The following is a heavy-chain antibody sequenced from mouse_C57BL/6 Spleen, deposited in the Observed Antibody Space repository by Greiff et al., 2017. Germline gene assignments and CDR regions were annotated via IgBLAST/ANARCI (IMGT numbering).Heavy chain of an antibody. CDR1: GYTFTGYW. CDR2: ILPGSGST. Sequence: VQLQQSGAELMKPGASVKLSCKATGYTFTGYWIEWVKQRPGHGLEWIGEILPGSGSTNYNEKFKGKATFTADTSSNTAYMQLSSLTTEDSAIYYCARVSIYYDYDAGYYFDYWGQGTTLTVSS. V-gene: IGHV1-9*01. CDR3: ARVSIYYDYDAGYYFDY. D-gene: IGHD2-4*01. J-gene: IGHJ2*01.